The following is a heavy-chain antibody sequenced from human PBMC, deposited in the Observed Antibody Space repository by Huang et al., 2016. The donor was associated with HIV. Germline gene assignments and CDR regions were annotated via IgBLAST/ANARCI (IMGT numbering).Heavy chain of an antibody. Sequence: QVQLVQSGAEVKKPGSSVKVSCKASGGTFSSYAISWVRQVPGQGLEGMGGIIPIFGTANYAQKFQGRVTITADESTSTAYMELSSLRSEDTAVYYCARARGYYDSSVSYYFDYWGQGTLVTVSS. D-gene: IGHD3-22*01. CDR1: GGTFSSYA. J-gene: IGHJ4*02. CDR3: ARARGYYDSSVSYYFDY. CDR2: IIPIFGTA. V-gene: IGHV1-69*13.